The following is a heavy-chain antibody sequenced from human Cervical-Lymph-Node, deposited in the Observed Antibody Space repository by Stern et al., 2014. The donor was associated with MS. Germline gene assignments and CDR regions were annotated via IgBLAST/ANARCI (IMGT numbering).Heavy chain of an antibody. CDR1: GDSINSSTYF. D-gene: IGHD3-16*02. CDR3: ARAYVWGTFRYLDS. Sequence: QLQLQESGPGLVKPSETLSLTCTVSGDSINSSTYFWGWIRQPPGKGLEWIGNMHYSGSTYYNPSLKSRVPTPVDPPKSLFFLKLGSVTATDTAVYYCARAYVWGTFRYLDSWGQGTLVTVSS. CDR2: MHYSGST. J-gene: IGHJ4*02. V-gene: IGHV4-39*01.